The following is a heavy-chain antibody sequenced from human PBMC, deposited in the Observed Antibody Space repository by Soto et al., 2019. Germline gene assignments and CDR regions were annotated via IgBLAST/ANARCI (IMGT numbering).Heavy chain of an antibody. D-gene: IGHD5-12*01. CDR3: AKGEEMPTIPFDY. CDR2: IIPIFGTA. CDR1: GGTFSTYA. V-gene: IGHV1-69*13. Sequence: SVKVSCKASGGTFSTYAISWVRQAPGQGLEWMGGIIPIFGTAKYAQKFQGRVTITADESTSTAYRELSSLRAQDTAIYFCAKGEEMPTIPFDYWGQGAQVTVSS. J-gene: IGHJ4*02.